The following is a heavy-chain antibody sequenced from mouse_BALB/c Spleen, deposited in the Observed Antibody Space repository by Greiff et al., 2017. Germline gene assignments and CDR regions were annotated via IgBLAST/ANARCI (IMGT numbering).Heavy chain of an antibody. V-gene: IGHV2-6-5*01. J-gene: IGHJ2*01. D-gene: IGHD1-1*01. CDR2: IWGGGST. CDR1: GFSLTDYG. Sequence: VKLVESGPGLVAPSQSLSITCTVSGFSLTDYGVSWIRQPPGKGLEWLGVIWGGGSTYYNSALKSRLSISKDNSKSQVFLKMNSLQTDDTAMYYCAKSLHYGSPYYFDYWGQGTTLTVSS. CDR3: AKSLHYGSPYYFDY.